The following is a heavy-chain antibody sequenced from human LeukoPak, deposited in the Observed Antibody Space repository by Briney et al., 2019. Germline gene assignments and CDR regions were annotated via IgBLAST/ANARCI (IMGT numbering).Heavy chain of an antibody. Sequence: GASVKVSCKASGGTFSSYAISWVRQAPGQGLEWMGGIIPIFGTANYAQKFQGRVTITADESTSTAYMELSSLRSEDTAVYYCASGDCSSTSCYGYHYYYMDVWGKGTTVTVSS. CDR2: IIPIFGTA. D-gene: IGHD2-2*01. J-gene: IGHJ6*03. V-gene: IGHV1-69*13. CDR1: GGTFSSYA. CDR3: ASGDCSSTSCYGYHYYYMDV.